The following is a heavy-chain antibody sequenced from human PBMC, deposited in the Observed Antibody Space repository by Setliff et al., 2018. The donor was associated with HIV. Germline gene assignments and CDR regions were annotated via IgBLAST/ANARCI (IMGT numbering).Heavy chain of an antibody. J-gene: IGHJ4*02. Sequence: PGGSLRLSCAASGFSFSSYEMSWVRQAPGKGLEWVSTIYSDGSTYHADSVKGRFTLSRDNSKNTLYLQMNSLTPEDTAVCYCAKPRLYNSALENWGQGTRVTVSS. D-gene: IGHD1-1*01. CDR2: IYSDGST. CDR1: GFSFSSYE. CDR3: AKPRLYNSALEN. V-gene: IGHV3-66*02.